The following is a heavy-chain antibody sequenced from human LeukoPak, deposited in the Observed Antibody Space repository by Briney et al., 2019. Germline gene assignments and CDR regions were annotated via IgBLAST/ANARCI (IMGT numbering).Heavy chain of an antibody. V-gene: IGHV6-1*01. Sequence: SQTLSLTCAISGDSVSSNSADWNWIRQSPSRGLEWLGRTYYRSKWYNDYAVSVKSRITINPATSKNQFSLQLNSVTPEDTAVYSCARGYYDFWSAYYTHFDYWGQGTLVTVSS. CDR2: TYYRSKWYN. CDR1: GDSVSSNSAD. CDR3: ARGYYDFWSAYYTHFDY. J-gene: IGHJ4*02. D-gene: IGHD3-3*01.